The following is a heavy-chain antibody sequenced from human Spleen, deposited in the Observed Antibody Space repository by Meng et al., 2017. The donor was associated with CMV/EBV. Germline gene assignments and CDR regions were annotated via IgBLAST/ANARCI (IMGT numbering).Heavy chain of an antibody. CDR2: VGAENGET. J-gene: IGHJ4*02. V-gene: IGHV1-18*01. CDR1: GYKFDIYG. CDR3: ARAGAAVTTNFDF. D-gene: IGHD4-17*01. Sequence: KASGYKFDIYGITWVRQAPGQGLEWVGWVGAENGETNYGQKFQGRATVTADTFTKTAYMEMRSLRSDDSAIYYCARAGAAVTTNFDFWGQGTLVPSPQ.